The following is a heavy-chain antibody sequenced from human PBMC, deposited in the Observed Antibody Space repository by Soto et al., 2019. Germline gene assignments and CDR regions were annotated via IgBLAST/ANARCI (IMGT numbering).Heavy chain of an antibody. J-gene: IGHJ4*02. Sequence: PGGSLRLSCAASGFTFSSYAMSWVRQAPGKGLEWVSAISGSGGSTYYADSVKGRFTISRDNSKNTLYLQMNSLRAEDTAVYYCAKPPRGIVASYYFDYWGQGTLVTVSS. D-gene: IGHD5-12*01. CDR2: ISGSGGST. CDR3: AKPPRGIVASYYFDY. V-gene: IGHV3-23*01. CDR1: GFTFSSYA.